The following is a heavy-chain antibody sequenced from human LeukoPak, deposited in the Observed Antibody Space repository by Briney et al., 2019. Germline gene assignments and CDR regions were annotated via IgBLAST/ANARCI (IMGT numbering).Heavy chain of an antibody. CDR2: IYYSGST. J-gene: IGHJ4*02. D-gene: IGHD7-27*01. Sequence: SETLSLTCAVSGGSISSSNWWSWVRQPPGKGLEWIGYIYYSGSTDYNPSLKSRVTISVDTTKNQFSLKVSSVTAADTAVYYCARDKVPGDYWGQGTLVTVSS. V-gene: IGHV4-4*02. CDR3: ARDKVPGDY. CDR1: GGSISSSNW.